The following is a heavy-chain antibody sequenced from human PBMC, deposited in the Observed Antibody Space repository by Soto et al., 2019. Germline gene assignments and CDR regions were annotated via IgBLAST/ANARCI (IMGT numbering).Heavy chain of an antibody. J-gene: IGHJ4*02. CDR2: INAGNGNT. Sequence: QVQLEQSGAEEKKPGASVKVSCKASGYTITSYAMHWVRQAPGQRLEWMGWINAGNGNTKYSQKFQGRVTITRDTSASTVYMELSSLRSEDTAVYHCARVSGWYFLDYWGQGTLVTVSS. D-gene: IGHD6-19*01. CDR3: ARVSGWYFLDY. CDR1: GYTITSYA. V-gene: IGHV1-3*05.